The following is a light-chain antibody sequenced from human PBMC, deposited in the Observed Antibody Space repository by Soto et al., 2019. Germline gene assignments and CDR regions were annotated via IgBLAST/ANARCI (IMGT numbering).Light chain of an antibody. CDR3: QQRNNCPPT. V-gene: IGKV3-11*01. CDR2: DAS. CDR1: QSISSY. J-gene: IGKJ4*01. Sequence: LLTQSPATLSVSPGQRVTLSCRASQSISSYLAWYQPSPGQPSRLLIYDASNRATGIPARFSGSGSGTDFTLTISSLDPADFSLYFCQQRNNCPPTFGGGTKVE.